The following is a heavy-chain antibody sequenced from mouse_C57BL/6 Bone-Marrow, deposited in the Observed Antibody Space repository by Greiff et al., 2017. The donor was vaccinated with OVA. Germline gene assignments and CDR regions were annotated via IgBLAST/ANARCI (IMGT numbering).Heavy chain of an antibody. CDR3: ARGGTTWEYWYFDV. CDR1: GFTFSDYY. Sequence: EVQVVESEGGLVQPGSSMKLSCTASGFTFSDYYMAWVRQVPEKGLEWVANINYDGSSTYYLDSLKSRFIISRDNAKNILYLQMSSLKSEDTATYYCARGGTTWEYWYFDVWGTGTTVTVSS. D-gene: IGHD5-5*01. J-gene: IGHJ1*03. CDR2: INYDGSST. V-gene: IGHV5-16*01.